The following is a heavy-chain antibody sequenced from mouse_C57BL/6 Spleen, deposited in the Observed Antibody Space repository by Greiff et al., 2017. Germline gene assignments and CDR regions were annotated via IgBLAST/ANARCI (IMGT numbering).Heavy chain of an antibody. CDR1: GYTFTSYT. CDR3: TRVYYSNQGWFAY. Sequence: QVQLKESGAELAKPGASVKISCKASGYTFTSYTMHWVKQRPGQGLEWIGYINPSSGYTNYNQKFKDKATLTADKSSSTAYMQLSSLTSEDSAVYYCTRVYYSNQGWFAYWGKGTLVTVSA. V-gene: IGHV1-4*01. J-gene: IGHJ3*01. D-gene: IGHD2-5*01. CDR2: INPSSGYT.